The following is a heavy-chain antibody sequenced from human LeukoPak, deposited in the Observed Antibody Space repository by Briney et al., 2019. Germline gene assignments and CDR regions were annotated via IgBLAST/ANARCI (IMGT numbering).Heavy chain of an antibody. J-gene: IGHJ4*02. CDR3: ARRGHDYYYDSSGLDY. CDR2: ISAYNGNT. Sequence: ASVKVSCTASGYTFTSYGISWVRQAPGQGLEWMGWISAYNGNTNYAQKLQGRVTMTTDTSTSTAYMELRSLRSDDTAVYYCARRGHDYYYDSSGLDYWGQGTLVTVSS. V-gene: IGHV1-18*01. CDR1: GYTFTSYG. D-gene: IGHD3-22*01.